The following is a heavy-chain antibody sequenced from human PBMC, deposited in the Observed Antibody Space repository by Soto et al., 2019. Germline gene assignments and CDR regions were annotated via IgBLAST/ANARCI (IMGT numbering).Heavy chain of an antibody. CDR1: GYTFTGYY. J-gene: IGHJ6*02. V-gene: IGHV1-2*02. D-gene: IGHD3-3*01. CDR3: ARLYYDFWSGYEANYGMDV. CDR2: INPNSGGT. Sequence: ASVKVSCKASGYTFTGYYMHWVRQAPGQGLEWMGWINPNSGGTNYAQKFQGRVTMTRDTSIGTAYMELSRLRSDDTAVYYCARLYYDFWSGYEANYGMDVWGQGTTVTVSS.